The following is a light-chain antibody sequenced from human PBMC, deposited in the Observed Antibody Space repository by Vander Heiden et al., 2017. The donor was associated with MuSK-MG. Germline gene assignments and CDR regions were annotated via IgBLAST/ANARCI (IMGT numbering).Light chain of an antibody. J-gene: IGKJ5*01. CDR2: GAS. CDR3: QQYGSSPLIT. CDR1: QSVSSSY. V-gene: IGKV3-20*01. Sequence: EIVSTQSPGTLSLSPAERATLSCSASQSVSSSYLAWYQQKPGQAPRLLIYGASSRATGIPDRFSGGGSGTDVTLTISRLEPEDFAVYYCQQYGSSPLITFGQGTRLEIK.